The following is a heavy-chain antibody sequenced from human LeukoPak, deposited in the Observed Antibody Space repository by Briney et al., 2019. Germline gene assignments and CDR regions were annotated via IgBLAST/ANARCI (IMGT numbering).Heavy chain of an antibody. Sequence: PGGSLRLSCAASGFSFNTFGMDWVRQAPGKGLEWVAGISHDGSNKYYADSVKGRFTISRDNSKNTLYLQMNSLRVEDTAVYYCARDLSLFGGVLRYWGQGTLVTVSS. CDR3: ARDLSLFGGVLRY. CDR1: GFSFNTFG. D-gene: IGHD2/OR15-2a*01. V-gene: IGHV3-30-3*01. J-gene: IGHJ4*02. CDR2: ISHDGSNK.